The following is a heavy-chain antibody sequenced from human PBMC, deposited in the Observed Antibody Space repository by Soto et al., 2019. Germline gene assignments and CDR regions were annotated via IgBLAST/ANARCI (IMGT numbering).Heavy chain of an antibody. CDR3: TRRRNVLRFLEWSSGMEV. CDR2: ISDDGSNK. J-gene: IGHJ6*02. D-gene: IGHD3-3*01. V-gene: IGHV3-30*03. Sequence: QVQLVESGGGVVQPGRSLRLSCAASGFTFSNYGMHWVRQAPGKGLEWVAFISDDGSNKYYADSMKGRFTMSRDNSKSTLYLQMNSLRVEETAVYYCTRRRNVLRFLEWSSGMEVWGQGTTVTVSS. CDR1: GFTFSNYG.